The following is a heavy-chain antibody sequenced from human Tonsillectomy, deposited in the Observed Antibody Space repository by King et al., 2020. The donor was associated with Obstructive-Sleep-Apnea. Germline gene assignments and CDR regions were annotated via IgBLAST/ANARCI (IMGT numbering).Heavy chain of an antibody. Sequence: VQLVESGGGVVQPGRSLRLSCAASGFTFSSYAMHWVRQAPGKGLEWVAVISSDGSNKYYSDSVKGRFTISRDNSKNTLYLKMNSLRVEDTAVYYCAGDGGYDTSANHRVWYFDYWGQGTLVTVSS. D-gene: IGHD3-22*01. V-gene: IGHV3-30-3*01. CDR1: GFTFSSYA. CDR3: AGDGGYDTSANHRVWYFDY. CDR2: ISSDGSNK. J-gene: IGHJ4*02.